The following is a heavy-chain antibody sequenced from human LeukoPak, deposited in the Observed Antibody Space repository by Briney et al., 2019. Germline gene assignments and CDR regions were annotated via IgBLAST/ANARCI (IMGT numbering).Heavy chain of an antibody. CDR2: IYYSGST. CDR1: GGSISGYY. D-gene: IGHD6-19*01. CDR3: ARVGSSGWYDY. V-gene: IGHV4-39*07. J-gene: IGHJ4*02. Sequence: SETLSLTCTVSGGSISGYYWSWIRQPPGKGLEWIGSIYYSGSTYYNPSLKSRVTISVDTSKNQFSLKLSSVTAADTAVYYCARVGSSGWYDYWGQGTLVTVSS.